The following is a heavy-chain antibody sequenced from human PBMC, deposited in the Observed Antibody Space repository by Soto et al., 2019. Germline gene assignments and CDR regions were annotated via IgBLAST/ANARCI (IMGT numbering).Heavy chain of an antibody. V-gene: IGHV3-23*01. J-gene: IGHJ5*02. CDR2: ISGQGGTT. Sequence: EVLLLESGGHLVAPGGSLRLSCVASGFSFSSSALTWVRQAPGKGLEWVADISGQGGTTYYADSVKGRFIISRDNSKNTLSLQMPSLRVEETAVYYCAKENDYSIIESNGFDAWGPGTLVSVSS. D-gene: IGHD4-4*01. CDR1: GFSFSSSA. CDR3: AKENDYSIIESNGFDA.